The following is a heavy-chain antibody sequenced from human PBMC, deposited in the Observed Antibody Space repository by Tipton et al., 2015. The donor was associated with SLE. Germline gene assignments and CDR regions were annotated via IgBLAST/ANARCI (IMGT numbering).Heavy chain of an antibody. J-gene: IGHJ6*02. CDR2: IYSGGST. CDR3: ARDSMVGDGMGV. D-gene: IGHD1-26*01. V-gene: IGHV3-53*05. CDR1: GFTVSSNY. Sequence: GSLRLSCAASGFTVSSNYMSWVRQAPGKGLEWVSVIYSGGSTYYADSVKGRFTISRDNSKNTLYLQMNSLRAEDTAVYYCARDSMVGDGMGVWGQGTTVTVSS.